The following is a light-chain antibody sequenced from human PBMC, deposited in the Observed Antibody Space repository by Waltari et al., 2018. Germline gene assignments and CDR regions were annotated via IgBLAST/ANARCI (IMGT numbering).Light chain of an antibody. J-gene: IGKJ1*01. CDR2: RTS. CDR3: QQGYSYPWT. V-gene: IGKV1-16*01. Sequence: DIQMTQSPSSLSVSVGDTVTITCQASQGIGNNLNWYQQKPGKAPKLLIYRTSSLQSGIPSRFSGSGSGTDFTLTISSLQPEDFATYYCQQGYSYPWTFGQGTKVEIK. CDR1: QGIGNN.